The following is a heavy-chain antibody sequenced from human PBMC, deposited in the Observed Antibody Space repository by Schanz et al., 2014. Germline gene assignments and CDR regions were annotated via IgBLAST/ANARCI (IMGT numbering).Heavy chain of an antibody. V-gene: IGHV3-7*01. Sequence: EVQLVESGGGLVKPGGSLRLSCAASGFTSSNAWMSWVRQAPGKGLEWVANIKQDGGEKFYVDSVKGRFTISRDNAKNSLYLQVNSLRADDTAVYYCARDKSMTYWGQGTPVTVSS. CDR3: ARDKSMTY. J-gene: IGHJ4*02. D-gene: IGHD6-6*01. CDR2: IKQDGGEK. CDR1: GFTSSNAW.